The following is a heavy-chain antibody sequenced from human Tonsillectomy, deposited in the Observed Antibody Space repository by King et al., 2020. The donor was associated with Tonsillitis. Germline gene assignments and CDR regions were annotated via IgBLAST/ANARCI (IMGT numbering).Heavy chain of an antibody. D-gene: IGHD3-22*01. J-gene: IGHJ3*02. CDR2: IYYSGST. V-gene: IGHV4-59*01. Sequence: VQLQESGPGLVKPSETLSLTCTVSGGSINSYYWSWIRQPPGKGLEWIGYIYYSGSTNYNPSLKSRVTISLDTSKNQFSLRLSSVTAADTAVYYCARVSSDFYDSSGYHGFDIWGQGTMVTVSS. CDR3: ARVSSDFYDSSGYHGFDI. CDR1: GGSINSYY.